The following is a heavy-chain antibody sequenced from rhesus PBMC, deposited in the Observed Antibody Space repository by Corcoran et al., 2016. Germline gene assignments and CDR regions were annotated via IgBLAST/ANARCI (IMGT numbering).Heavy chain of an antibody. V-gene: IGHV3S42*01. CDR3: AKGSSLDV. CDR2: INSGGGST. CDR1: GFTFSSDW. Sequence: EVQLVEAGGGLAKPGGSLRLSWAASGFTFSSDWLNWGRQTPGKGLEWISAINSGGGSTYYADSVKGRFTISRDNSKNTLSLQMNSLRAEDTAVYYCAKGSSLDVWGRGVLVTVSS. J-gene: IGHJ5-2*02.